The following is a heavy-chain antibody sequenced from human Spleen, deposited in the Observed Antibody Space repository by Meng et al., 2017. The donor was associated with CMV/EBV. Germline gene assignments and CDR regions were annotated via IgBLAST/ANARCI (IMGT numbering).Heavy chain of an antibody. CDR2: IYTSGST. V-gene: IGHV4-4*07. Sequence: QLQESGPGPGKPSETLSLTCTFSGGSFSSNLWSWIRQPTGKGLEWIGRIYTSGSTNYNPSLKSRVTMSVDTSKNQFSLKLSSVTAADTAVYYCAREGSYGDFDYWGQGTLVTVSS. D-gene: IGHD5-18*01. J-gene: IGHJ4*02. CDR3: AREGSYGDFDY. CDR1: GGSFSSNL.